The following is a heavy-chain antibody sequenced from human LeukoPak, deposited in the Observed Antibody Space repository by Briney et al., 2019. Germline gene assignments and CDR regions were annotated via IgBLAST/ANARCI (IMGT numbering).Heavy chain of an antibody. CDR3: ARDLEWFGDVDDY. J-gene: IGHJ4*02. Sequence: PGESLRLSCAASGFTFSSYWMHWVRQAPGKGLVWVSRINSDGSSTSYADSVKGRFTISRDNAKNTQYLQMNSLRAEDTAVYYCARDLEWFGDVDDYWGQGTLVTVSS. CDR2: INSDGSST. CDR1: GFTFSSYW. D-gene: IGHD3-10*01. V-gene: IGHV3-74*01.